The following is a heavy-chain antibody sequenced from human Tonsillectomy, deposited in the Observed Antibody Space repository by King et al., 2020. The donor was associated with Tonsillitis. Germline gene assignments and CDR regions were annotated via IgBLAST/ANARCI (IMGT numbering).Heavy chain of an antibody. V-gene: IGHV1-69*01. CDR1: GGTFSSFA. CDR2: IIPTFGTA. Sequence: QLVQSGAAVKKPGSSVKVSCTSSGGTFSSFAISWVRQAPGQGLEWMGGIIPTFGTANYAQKFQGRVTFTADEATSTAYMEVRSLTPEDTAVYYCAKFESAALPSRGVLDVWGQGTPVTVSS. D-gene: IGHD6-19*01. J-gene: IGHJ6*02. CDR3: AKFESAALPSRGVLDV.